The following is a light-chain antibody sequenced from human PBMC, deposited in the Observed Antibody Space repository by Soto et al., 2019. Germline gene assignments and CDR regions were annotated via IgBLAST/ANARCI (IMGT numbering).Light chain of an antibody. CDR1: GSNIGAGYD. CDR3: QSHDNSLSGRV. V-gene: IGLV1-40*01. Sequence: QSVLAQPPSVSGAPGQRVTISCTGSGSNIGAGYDVHWYQQVPGTAPKLLIYDNNNRPSGVPDRFSGSKSGTSASLAIAGLRAEDEADYYCQSHDNSLSGRVFGTGTKVTVL. CDR2: DNN. J-gene: IGLJ1*01.